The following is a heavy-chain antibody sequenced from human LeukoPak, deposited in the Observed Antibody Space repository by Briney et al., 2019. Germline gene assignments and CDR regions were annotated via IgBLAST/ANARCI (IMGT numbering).Heavy chain of an antibody. Sequence: PGGSLRLSCAASHFTFTSYWMSWVRQAPGKGLEWVANIKPDGSEKYYVDSVKGRFTISRDNAKNSLYLQMNSLRAEDTALYYCAKDRFPDSGWGYNWFDPWGQGTLVTVSS. CDR3: AKDRFPDSGWGYNWFDP. CDR2: IKPDGSEK. CDR1: HFTFTSYW. J-gene: IGHJ5*02. V-gene: IGHV3-7*03. D-gene: IGHD6-19*01.